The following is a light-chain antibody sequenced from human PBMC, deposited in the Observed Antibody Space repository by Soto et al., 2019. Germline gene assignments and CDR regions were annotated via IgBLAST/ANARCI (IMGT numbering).Light chain of an antibody. J-gene: IGLJ2*01. CDR2: EVD. CDR1: TSDVAYYDL. V-gene: IGLV2-23*02. CDR3: CTYAGHVPK. Sequence: QSALTQPASVSGSPGQSITISCAGTTSDVAYYDLVSWYQQHPGRAPKLLIYEVDKRPSGISVRFSGSKSGATSSLTISGLPPEDEAVYFCCTYAGHVPKFGGGTKLTVL.